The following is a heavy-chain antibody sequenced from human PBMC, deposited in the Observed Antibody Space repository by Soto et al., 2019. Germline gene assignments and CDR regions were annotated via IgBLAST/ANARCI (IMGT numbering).Heavy chain of an antibody. V-gene: IGHV3-23*01. Sequence: GGSLRLSCAASGFTFSNYAMSWVRQAPGKGLEWVSTVSGSDGSTYYADSVKGRFTISRDNSQNTLYLQMNSLKVEDTAVYYCAKKYHYGSGSYLLNFDYRGQRTLVTVSS. CDR1: GFTFSNYA. CDR3: AKKYHYGSGSYLLNFDY. CDR2: VSGSDGST. D-gene: IGHD3-10*01. J-gene: IGHJ4*02.